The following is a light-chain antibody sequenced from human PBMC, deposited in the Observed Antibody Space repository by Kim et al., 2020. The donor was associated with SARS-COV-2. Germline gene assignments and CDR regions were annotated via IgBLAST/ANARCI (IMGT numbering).Light chain of an antibody. CDR2: GTS. CDR1: QSVRSSY. J-gene: IGKJ5*01. V-gene: IGKV3-20*01. CDR3: QQYDSLIT. Sequence: PGERATLSCRASQSVRSSYLAWYQQKPGQAPRLLIYGTSNRATGIPDRFSGSGSGTDFTLTISKLEPEDFAVYYCQQYDSLITFGQGTRLEIK.